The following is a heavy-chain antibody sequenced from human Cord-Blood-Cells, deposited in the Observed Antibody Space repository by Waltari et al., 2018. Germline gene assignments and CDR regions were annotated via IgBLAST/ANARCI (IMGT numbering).Heavy chain of an antibody. V-gene: IGHV1-69*01. D-gene: IGHD1-7*01. CDR2: ISPIFGTA. Sequence: QVQLVQSGAEVKKPGSSVKVSCKASGGTFSSYAISWVQQAPGQGLEWMGGISPIFGTANYAQKFQGRVTITADESTSTAYMELSSLRSEDTAVYYCARSNWNYYFDYWGQGTLVTVSS. CDR1: GGTFSSYA. J-gene: IGHJ4*02. CDR3: ARSNWNYYFDY.